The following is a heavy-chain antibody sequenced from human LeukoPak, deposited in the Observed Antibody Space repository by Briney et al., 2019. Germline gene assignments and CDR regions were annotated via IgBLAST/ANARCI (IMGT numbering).Heavy chain of an antibody. V-gene: IGHV4-59*01. J-gene: IGHJ4*02. Sequence: SETLSLTCTVSGGSISSYYWSWIRQPPGKGLEWIGYIYYSGSTNYNPSLKSRVTISVDTSKNQFSLKLSSVTAADTAVYYCARDYGVSGIDYWGQGTLVTVSS. D-gene: IGHD4-17*01. CDR2: IYYSGST. CDR1: GGSISSYY. CDR3: ARDYGVSGIDY.